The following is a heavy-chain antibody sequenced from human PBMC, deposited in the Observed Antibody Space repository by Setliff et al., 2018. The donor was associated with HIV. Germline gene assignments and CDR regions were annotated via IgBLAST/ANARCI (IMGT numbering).Heavy chain of an antibody. CDR2: IISIFGTE. CDR3: ARDQGEVTRACWH. Sequence: SVKVSCKASGGTFRGYAISWVRQAPGQGLEWMGGIISIFGTENYAQKFQGRVTITEDESTNTAYMELSSLTFDDTAVYYCARDQGEVTRACWHWGQGTLVTVSS. V-gene: IGHV1-69*13. J-gene: IGHJ1*01. D-gene: IGHD2-21*02. CDR1: GGTFRGYA.